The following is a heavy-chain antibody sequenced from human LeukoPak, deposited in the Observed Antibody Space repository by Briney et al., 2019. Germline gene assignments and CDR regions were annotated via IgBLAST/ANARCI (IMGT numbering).Heavy chain of an antibody. V-gene: IGHV1-2*02. CDR2: INPKSGDT. CDR3: ARNLWFGESSDAFDM. CDR1: GYSFTGHY. Sequence: ASVKVPCKASGYSFTGHYMHWVRQAPGQGLEWMGWINPKSGDTNYAQKFQGRVTMTRDTSISTAYMDMSSLRSDDTAVYYCARNLWFGESSDAFDMWGQGTMVTVSS. J-gene: IGHJ3*02. D-gene: IGHD3-10*01.